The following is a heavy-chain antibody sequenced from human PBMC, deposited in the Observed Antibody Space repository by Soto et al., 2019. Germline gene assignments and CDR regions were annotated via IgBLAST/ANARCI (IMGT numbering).Heavy chain of an antibody. CDR1: WDSVSSNSAA. CDR3: ARGQRYSFDI. Sequence: PSQTLSLTCAGSWDSVSSNSAAWNWIKQSPSTGLEWLGRTYYSSKSYNAYAVSVKSRMTVNPDTSKNQFSLQLNSVTPEYTAVYYCARGQRYSFDIWGQGTMVTVSS. D-gene: IGHD3-16*02. CDR2: TYYSSKSYN. J-gene: IGHJ3*02. V-gene: IGHV6-1*01.